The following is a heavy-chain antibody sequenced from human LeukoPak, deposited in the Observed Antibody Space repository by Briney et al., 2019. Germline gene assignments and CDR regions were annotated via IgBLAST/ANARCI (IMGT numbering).Heavy chain of an antibody. CDR2: IRYDGSNK. J-gene: IGHJ6*03. V-gene: IGHV3-30*02. Sequence: QPGGSLRLSCAASGFTFSSYGMHWVRQAPGKGLEWVAFIRYDGSNKYYADSVKGRFTISRDNSKNTLYLQMNSLRAEDTAVHYCARAGWYYYDTSGYPPLYYYIDVWGKGTTVTVSS. CDR3: ARAGWYYYDTSGYPPLYYYIDV. CDR1: GFTFSSYG. D-gene: IGHD3-22*01.